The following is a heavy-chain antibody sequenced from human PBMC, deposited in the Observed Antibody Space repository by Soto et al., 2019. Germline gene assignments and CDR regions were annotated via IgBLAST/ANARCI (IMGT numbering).Heavy chain of an antibody. V-gene: IGHV4-34*01. CDR3: ARGGIAVAGTGPYSDY. D-gene: IGHD6-19*01. CDR1: VVSFSGYY. Sequence: SETLSLTCAFYVVSFSGYYWSCIRHPPGKGLEWIGEINHSGSTNYNPSLKSRVTISVDTSKNQFSLKLSSVAAADTAVYYCARGGIAVAGTGPYSDYWGPGTLGNVS. J-gene: IGHJ4*01. CDR2: INHSGST.